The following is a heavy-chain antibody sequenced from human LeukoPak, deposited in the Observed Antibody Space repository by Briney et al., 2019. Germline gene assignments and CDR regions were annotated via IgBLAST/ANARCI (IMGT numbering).Heavy chain of an antibody. CDR3: ARGSNYDFWSGYYSWFDP. D-gene: IGHD3-3*01. CDR1: GYTFTSYG. V-gene: IGHV1-18*01. J-gene: IGHJ5*02. CDR2: ISAYNGNT. Sequence: ASVKVSCKASGYTFTSYGISWVRQAPGQGLEWMGWISAYNGNTNYAQKLQGRVTMTTDTSTSTAYMELRSLRSDDTAVYYCARGSNYDFWSGYYSWFDPWGQGTLVTVSS.